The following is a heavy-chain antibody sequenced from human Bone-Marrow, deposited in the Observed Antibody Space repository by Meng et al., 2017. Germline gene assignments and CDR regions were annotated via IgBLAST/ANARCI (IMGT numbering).Heavy chain of an antibody. CDR1: GFTFRTYA. J-gene: IGHJ3*02. CDR2: ISGSGDDT. Sequence: GGSLRLSCAASGFTFRTYAMSWVRQAPGKGLEWVSAISGSGDDTYYADSVKGRFTISRDNSKNTLYLQMNSLRRDDTAVYYCARDFVELGGRDAFDIWGQGTMVTVSS. D-gene: IGHD3-16*01. CDR3: ARDFVELGGRDAFDI. V-gene: IGHV3-23*01.